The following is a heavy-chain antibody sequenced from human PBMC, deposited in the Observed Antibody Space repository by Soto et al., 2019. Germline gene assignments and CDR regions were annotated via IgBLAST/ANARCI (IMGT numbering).Heavy chain of an antibody. CDR2: IKSKTDGATT. D-gene: IGHD1-26*01. J-gene: IGHJ4*02. V-gene: IGHV3-15*01. CDR1: GFTFSKAW. CDR3: TTGLMGS. Sequence: EVPLVESGGGLVKPGGSLRLSCAASGFTFSKAWMSWVRQAPGKGLEWVGRIKSKTDGATTDYAAPVKGRFTISRDDSKNTLYLQMNSLKTEDTAVYYCTTGLMGSWGQGNLVTVSS.